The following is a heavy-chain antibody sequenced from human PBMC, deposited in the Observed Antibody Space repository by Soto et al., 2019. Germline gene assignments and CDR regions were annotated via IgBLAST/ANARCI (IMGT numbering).Heavy chain of an antibody. Sequence: QITLKESGPPLVKPTQPLTLTCTFSGFSLETSGMGMSWIRQPPGKALEWLALIYWDDDKRYSPSLKNRLTITMHTAKNQVVLTLTNVDPVQTTTYYCAPSLYEYDNSGQYHYWYYDLWGRGTLVTVSS. J-gene: IGHJ2*01. V-gene: IGHV2-5*02. CDR2: IYWDDDK. D-gene: IGHD3-22*01. CDR3: APSLYEYDNSGQYHYWYYDL. CDR1: GFSLETSGMG.